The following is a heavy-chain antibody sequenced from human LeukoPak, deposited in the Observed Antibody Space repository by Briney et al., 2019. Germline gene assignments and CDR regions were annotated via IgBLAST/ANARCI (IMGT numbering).Heavy chain of an antibody. V-gene: IGHV3-9*01. CDR2: ISWDSSSI. CDR1: GFSFDDYA. D-gene: IGHD3-10*02. Sequence: GGSLRLSCAASGFSFDDYAMHWVRQVPGKGLEWVSGISWDSSSIGYADSVKGRFTISRDNAKKSLYLQMNSLRADDTAVYYCAELGITMIGGVWGKGTTVTISS. CDR3: AELGITMIGGV. J-gene: IGHJ6*04.